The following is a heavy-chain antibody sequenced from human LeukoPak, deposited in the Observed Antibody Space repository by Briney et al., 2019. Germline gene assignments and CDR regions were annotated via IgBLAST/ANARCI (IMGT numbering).Heavy chain of an antibody. D-gene: IGHD3-9*01. CDR3: ARHAAATYYDILTGYYPDY. CDR2: IYPGDSDT. Sequence: GESLKISCKGSGYSFTSYWIGWVRQMPGKGLEWMGIIYPGDSDTRYSPSFQGQVTISADKSINTAYLQWSSLKASDTAMYYCARHAAATYYDILTGYYPDYWGQGTLVTVSS. J-gene: IGHJ4*02. V-gene: IGHV5-51*01. CDR1: GYSFTSYW.